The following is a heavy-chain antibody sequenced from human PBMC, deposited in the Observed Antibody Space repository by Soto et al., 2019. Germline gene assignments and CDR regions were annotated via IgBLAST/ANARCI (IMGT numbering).Heavy chain of an antibody. CDR1: GGSITNYY. J-gene: IGHJ5*02. CDR3: ARDDYKDGGNNWFDP. V-gene: IGHV4-4*07. CDR2: IYTKERT. Sequence: PSETLSLTCTVSGGSITNYYWSWIRQPAGKGLEWIGRIYTKERTNYNLSFRNRVTMSVDTSKNQFSLRLDAVTAADTAVYYCARDDYKDGGNNWFDPWGQGTLVTVSS. D-gene: IGHD3-16*01.